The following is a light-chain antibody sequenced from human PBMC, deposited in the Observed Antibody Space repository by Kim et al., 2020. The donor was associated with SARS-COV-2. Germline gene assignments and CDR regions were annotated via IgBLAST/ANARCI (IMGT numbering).Light chain of an antibody. J-gene: IGKJ1*01. CDR2: AAS. V-gene: IGKV1-39*01. CDR1: QSISSY. CDR3: QQSYSTPRT. Sequence: DIQMTQSPSSLSASVGDRVTIICRASQSISSYLNWYQQKPGKAPKVLIYAASSSQSGVPSRFSGSGSGTDFTLTISSLQPEDFATYYCQQSYSTPRTFGQGTKLEI.